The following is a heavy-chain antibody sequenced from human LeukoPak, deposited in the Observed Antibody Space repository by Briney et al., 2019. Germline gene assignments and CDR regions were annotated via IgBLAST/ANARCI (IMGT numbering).Heavy chain of an antibody. Sequence: GGSLRLSCAASGFTFSTYWMHWVRQAPWKGLVWVSRINTDGSNTNYADSVRGRFSISRDNAKNSLYLELNSLRAEDTGVYFCARDRGWQQFDYWGQGTLVTVSS. CDR3: ARDRGWQQFDY. V-gene: IGHV3-74*01. D-gene: IGHD5-24*01. J-gene: IGHJ4*01. CDR2: INTDGSNT. CDR1: GFTFSTYW.